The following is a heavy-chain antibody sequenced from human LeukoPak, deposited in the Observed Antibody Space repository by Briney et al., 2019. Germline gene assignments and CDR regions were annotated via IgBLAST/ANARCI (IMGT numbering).Heavy chain of an antibody. CDR2: ISPNSGGT. V-gene: IGHV1-2*06. D-gene: IGHD2-2*01. CDR1: GYTFTGYY. Sequence: ASVKVSCKASGYTFTGYYMHWVRQAPGQGLEWMGRISPNSGGTNYAQKFQGRVTMTRDTSISTAYMELSRLRSDDTAVYYCARDWAPYCSSTSCYVFDYWGQGTLVTVSS. CDR3: ARDWAPYCSSTSCYVFDY. J-gene: IGHJ4*02.